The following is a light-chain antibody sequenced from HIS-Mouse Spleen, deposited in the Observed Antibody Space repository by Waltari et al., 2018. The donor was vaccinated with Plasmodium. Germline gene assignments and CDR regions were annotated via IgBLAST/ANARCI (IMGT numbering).Light chain of an antibody. CDR1: SSDVGGYNY. V-gene: IGLV2-14*03. CDR3: SSYTSSSTKV. CDR2: DVS. J-gene: IGLJ3*02. Sequence: QSALTQPASVSGSPGQSITISCTGTSSDVGGYNYVSWYQQHPGKAPTRMFYDVSTRPSGVSNRFSGSKSGNTASLTISGLQAEDEADYYCSSYTSSSTKVVGGGTKLTVL.